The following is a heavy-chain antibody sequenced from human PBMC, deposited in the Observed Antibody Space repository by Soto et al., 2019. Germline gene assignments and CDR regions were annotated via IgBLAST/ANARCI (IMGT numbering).Heavy chain of an antibody. J-gene: IGHJ2*01. D-gene: IGHD4-17*01. CDR3: AKDHYTVTGNYWYFDL. CDR1: GFTFSSYG. Sequence: QVQLVESGGGVVQPGRSLRLSCAASGFTFSSYGMHWVRQAPGKGLEWVAVISYDGSNIYYADSVKGRFTISRDNSKNTVYLQRNSLREEDTAVYYCAKDHYTVTGNYWYFDLWGRGTLVTVSS. V-gene: IGHV3-30*18. CDR2: ISYDGSNI.